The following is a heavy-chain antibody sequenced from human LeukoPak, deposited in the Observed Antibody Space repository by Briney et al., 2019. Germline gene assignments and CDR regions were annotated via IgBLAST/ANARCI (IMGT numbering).Heavy chain of an antibody. D-gene: IGHD1-26*01. J-gene: IGHJ4*02. CDR1: GGSISSSSHY. V-gene: IGHV4-39*07. Sequence: SETLSLTCTVSGGSISSSSHYWGWIRQSPGKGLEWIGSIYYSGTIYYNPSLKSRVTISVDTSKNKFSLKLSSVTAADTAIYYCATTTIRLGYWGRGTLVTVSS. CDR2: IYYSGTI. CDR3: ATTTIRLGY.